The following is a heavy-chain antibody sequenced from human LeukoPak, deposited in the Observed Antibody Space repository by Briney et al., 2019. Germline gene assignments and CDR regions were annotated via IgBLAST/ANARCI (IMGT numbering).Heavy chain of an antibody. CDR1: GGSISSYY. CDR2: IYTSGST. Sequence: SETLSLTCTVAGGSISSYYWSWVRQHAGKGMEWIGRIYTSGSTNYNPSLKSRVTMSVDTSKNQFSLKLSSVTAADTAVYYCARGEITMVRGVPRGWFDPWGQGTLVTVSS. CDR3: ARGEITMVRGVPRGWFDP. V-gene: IGHV4-4*07. J-gene: IGHJ5*02. D-gene: IGHD3-10*01.